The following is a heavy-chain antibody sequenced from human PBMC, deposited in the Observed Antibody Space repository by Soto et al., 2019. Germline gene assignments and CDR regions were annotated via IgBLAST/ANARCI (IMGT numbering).Heavy chain of an antibody. CDR2: LSWNGVTI. V-gene: IGHV3-9*01. D-gene: IGHD3-22*01. CDR1: GFTFDDYA. CDR3: AASRAYDSSDYSGFHYGMDV. J-gene: IGHJ6*02. Sequence: EVQLVESGGDLVQPGRSLRLSCAASGFTFDDYAVHWVRQVPGKGLQWVSGLSWNGVTIGYAASVKGRFTISRDNAKKSLYRQMNGLRPDDTGFYYCAASRAYDSSDYSGFHYGMDVWGLGTTVTVS.